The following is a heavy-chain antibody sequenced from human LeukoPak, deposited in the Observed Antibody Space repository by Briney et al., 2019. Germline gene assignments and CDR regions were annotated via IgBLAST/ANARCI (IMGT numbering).Heavy chain of an antibody. CDR3: ARVAATCPSPFRHC. CDR1: GFTVSGSY. D-gene: IGHD6-25*01. CDR2: LYSAGYT. Sequence: GGSLRLSCAASGFTVSGSYMSWVRQAPKKGLEWVSVLYSAGYTYYADSVKGRFIISRDNSKNTLYLQMNTLRVEDTAVYYCARVAATCPSPFRHCWGQASLVTVFS. J-gene: IGHJ1*01. V-gene: IGHV3-66*01.